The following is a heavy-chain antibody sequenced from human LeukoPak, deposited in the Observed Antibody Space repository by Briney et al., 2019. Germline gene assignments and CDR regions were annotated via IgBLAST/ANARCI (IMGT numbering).Heavy chain of an antibody. Sequence: ASVKVSCKASGGTFSSYAISWVRQAPGQGLEWMGGIIPIFGTANYAQKFQGRVTITADESTSTAYMELSSLRSEDTAVYYCARRDSSSPPLVYYGMDVWGQGTTVTVSS. V-gene: IGHV1-69*13. D-gene: IGHD6-6*01. CDR3: ARRDSSSPPLVYYGMDV. CDR1: GGTFSSYA. J-gene: IGHJ6*02. CDR2: IIPIFGTA.